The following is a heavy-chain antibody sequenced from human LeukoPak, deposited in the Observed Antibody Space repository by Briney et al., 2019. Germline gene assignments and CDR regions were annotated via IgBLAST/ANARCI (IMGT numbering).Heavy chain of an antibody. V-gene: IGHV4-59*01. CDR1: GDSLSSDY. CDR2: IYYSGSN. CDR3: ARVVSSSWYMVVSAYYI. J-gene: IGHJ3*02. Sequence: LSETLSLTCIVSGDSLSSDYSSCIWQPLGKGLEWSGYIYYSGSNNYNPSLKRRVTISVDTSKNQFSLKLSSVPAADTAVYYCARVVSSSWYMVVSAYYIWGQGTMVTVSS. D-gene: IGHD6-13*01.